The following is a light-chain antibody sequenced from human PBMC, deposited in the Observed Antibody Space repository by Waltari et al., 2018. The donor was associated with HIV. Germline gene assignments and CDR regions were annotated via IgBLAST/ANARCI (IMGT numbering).Light chain of an antibody. CDR2: GNS. J-gene: IGLJ3*02. CDR1: SSHIGAGYD. CDR3: QSYDSSLSGRV. V-gene: IGLV1-40*01. Sequence: QSVLPPPPSVSGAPGQRVTISCTGSSSHIGAGYDVHWYQQLPGTAPKRLIYGNSHRPSGVPDRFSGSKSATAASLAITGLQAEDEADYYCQSYDSSLSGRVFGGGTKLTVL.